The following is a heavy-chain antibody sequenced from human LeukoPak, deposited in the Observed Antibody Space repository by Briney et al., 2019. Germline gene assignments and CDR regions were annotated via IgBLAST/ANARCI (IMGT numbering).Heavy chain of an antibody. D-gene: IGHD6-13*01. CDR1: GFTFSDYY. CDR2: ISSSGSTI. J-gene: IGHJ5*02. V-gene: IGHV3-11*01. CDR3: AKDRPYISSWYGCSTP. Sequence: GGSLRLSCAASGFTFSDYYMSWIRQAPGKGLEWVSYISSSGSTIYYADSVKGRFTISRDNAKNSLYLQMHSLRADDTAVYYCAKDRPYISSWYGCSTPWGQGTLVTVSS.